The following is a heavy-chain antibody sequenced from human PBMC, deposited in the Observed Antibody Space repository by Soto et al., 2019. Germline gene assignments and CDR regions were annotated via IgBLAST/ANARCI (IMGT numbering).Heavy chain of an antibody. D-gene: IGHD3-10*01. CDR2: ISAYNGNT. CDR3: ARVRFGEFRGVYFDY. Sequence: ASVKVSCKASGYTFTSYGISWVRQAPGQGLEWMGWISAYNGNTNYAQKLQGRVTMTTDTSTSTAYMELRSLRSDDTAVYYCARVRFGEFRGVYFDYWGQGTLVTVSS. CDR1: GYTFTSYG. J-gene: IGHJ4*02. V-gene: IGHV1-18*01.